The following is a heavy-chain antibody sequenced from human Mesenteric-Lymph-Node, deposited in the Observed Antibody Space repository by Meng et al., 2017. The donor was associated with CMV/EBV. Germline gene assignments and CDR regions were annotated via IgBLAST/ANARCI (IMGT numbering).Heavy chain of an antibody. J-gene: IGHJ4*02. Sequence: FTSYAMNWVRQAPGQRLEWMGWINAGNGNTKYSQKFQGRVTITRDTSASTAYMELSSLRSEDTAVYYCARAPRPNSYYDSSGYYSLDYWGQGTLVTVSS. CDR1: FTSYA. CDR3: ARAPRPNSYYDSSGYYSLDY. CDR2: INAGNGNT. D-gene: IGHD3-22*01. V-gene: IGHV1-3*01.